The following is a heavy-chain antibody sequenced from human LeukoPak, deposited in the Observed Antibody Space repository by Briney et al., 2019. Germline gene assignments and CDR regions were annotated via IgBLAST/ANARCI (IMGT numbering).Heavy chain of an antibody. CDR1: GYTFTSYG. J-gene: IGHJ3*02. D-gene: IGHD3-22*01. CDR2: ISAYNGNT. CDR3: ARGYYYDSSGYNLHAFDI. V-gene: IGHV1-18*01. Sequence: GASVKVSCKASGYTFTSYGISWVRQAPGQGLEWMGWISAYNGNTNYAQKLQGRVTMTTDTSTSTAYMELRSLRSDDTAVYYCARGYYYDSSGYNLHAFDIWGQGTMVTVSS.